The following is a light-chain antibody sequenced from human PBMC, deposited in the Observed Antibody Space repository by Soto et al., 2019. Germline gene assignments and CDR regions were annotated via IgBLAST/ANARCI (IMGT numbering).Light chain of an antibody. CDR3: LQYGNSPRT. V-gene: IGKV3-20*01. CDR2: GAS. J-gene: IGKJ2*01. Sequence: ETVLTQSPGTLSLSPGERATLSCRASQSISSNNLAWYQQKPGQAPRLLIYGASSRATGIPDRFSGSGSGTDFTLTISRLEPEDFAVYFCLQYGNSPRTFGQGTKLEI. CDR1: QSISSNN.